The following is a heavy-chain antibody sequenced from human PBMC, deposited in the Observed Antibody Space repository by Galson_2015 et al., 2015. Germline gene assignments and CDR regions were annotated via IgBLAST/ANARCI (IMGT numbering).Heavy chain of an antibody. CDR1: GFTFDNYV. Sequence: SLRLSCAASGFTFDNYVMSWVRQAPGKGLEWLSAFSGSAGSTYYADSLKGRFTISRDNSKNTLYLQMNSLRAEDTAVYYCAKSTRQYYHDSSANWGQGTLVTVSS. V-gene: IGHV3-23*01. J-gene: IGHJ4*02. D-gene: IGHD3-22*01. CDR2: FSGSAGST. CDR3: AKSTRQYYHDSSAN.